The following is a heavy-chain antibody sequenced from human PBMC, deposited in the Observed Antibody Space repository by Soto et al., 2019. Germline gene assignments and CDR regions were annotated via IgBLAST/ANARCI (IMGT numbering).Heavy chain of an antibody. Sequence: EVQLLESGGGLVQPGGSLRLSCAASGFTFSSYVMSWFRQAPGKGLEWVSAISGSGGNTFYADSVKGRFTVSRDNSKNTLYLQMDSLRAEDTAIYYCAKAEDNYDVLTGYYLGNYYVDYWGQGTLVTVSS. J-gene: IGHJ4*02. V-gene: IGHV3-23*01. CDR1: GFTFSSYV. CDR3: AKAEDNYDVLTGYYLGNYYVDY. D-gene: IGHD3-9*01. CDR2: ISGSGGNT.